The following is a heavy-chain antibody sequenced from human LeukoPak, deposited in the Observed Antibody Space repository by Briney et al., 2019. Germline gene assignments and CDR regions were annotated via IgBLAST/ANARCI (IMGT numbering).Heavy chain of an antibody. CDR2: IYYSGST. CDR1: GGSISSYY. J-gene: IGHJ6*02. D-gene: IGHD3-10*01. Sequence: ASETLSLTCTVSGGSISSYYWSWIRQPPGKGLEWIGYIYYSGSTNYNPSLKSRVTISVDTSKNQFSLKLSSVTAADTAVYYCARHERVTMVRGVYHYGMDVWGQGTTVTVSS. CDR3: ARHERVTMVRGVYHYGMDV. V-gene: IGHV4-59*08.